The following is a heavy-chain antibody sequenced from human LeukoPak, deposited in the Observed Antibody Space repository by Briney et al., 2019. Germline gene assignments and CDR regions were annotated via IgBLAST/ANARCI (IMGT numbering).Heavy chain of an antibody. V-gene: IGHV4-59*08. CDR3: ARQHSGTYYFPFDI. D-gene: IGHD1-26*01. CDR2: IYYTGNT. CDR1: DGSFGTFY. J-gene: IGHJ3*02. Sequence: SETLSLTCSVSDGSFGTFYWSWIRQSPGKGLEWIGYIYYTGNTIYNPSLKSRVAISVDTSKNQYSLMLSSVTAADTAVYYCARQHSGTYYFPFDIWGQGTLVTVSS.